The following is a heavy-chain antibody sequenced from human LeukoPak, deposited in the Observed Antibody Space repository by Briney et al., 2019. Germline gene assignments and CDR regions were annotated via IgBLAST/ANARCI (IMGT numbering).Heavy chain of an antibody. Sequence: GASVKVSCKASGGTLSRFAISWVRQAPGQGLEWMGGIIAIFGTANYAQKFQGRVTITADEFTGTAYMELNSLRSDDTAVYYCAGPSGLLDSHDAFDIWGQGTMVTVSS. CDR1: GGTLSRFA. CDR3: AGPSGLLDSHDAFDI. D-gene: IGHD1-26*01. V-gene: IGHV1-69*13. J-gene: IGHJ3*02. CDR2: IIAIFGTA.